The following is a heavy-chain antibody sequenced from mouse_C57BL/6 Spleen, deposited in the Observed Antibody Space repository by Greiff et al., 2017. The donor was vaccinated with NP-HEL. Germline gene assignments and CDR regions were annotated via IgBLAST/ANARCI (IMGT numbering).Heavy chain of an antibody. D-gene: IGHD1-1*01. V-gene: IGHV1-53*01. CDR3: ARGGTTIVEYYYAMDY. CDR2: INPSNGGT. Sequence: QVQLQQPGTELVKPGASVKLSCKASGYTFTSYWMHWVKQRPGQGLEWIGNINPSNGGTNYNEKFKSKATLTVDKYSSTAYMQLSSLTSEASEVYDCARGGTTIVEYYYAMDYWGQGTSVTVSS. CDR1: GYTFTSYW. J-gene: IGHJ4*01.